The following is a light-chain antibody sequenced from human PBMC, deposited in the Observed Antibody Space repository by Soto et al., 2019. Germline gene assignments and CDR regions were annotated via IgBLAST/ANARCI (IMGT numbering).Light chain of an antibody. CDR1: QNIRSY. V-gene: IGKV1-39*01. CDR3: QQSYGTPLT. J-gene: IGKJ4*01. CDR2: VAS. Sequence: DIQMTQSPSSLSASVGDRVTITCRASQNIRSYLNWYQQKPRKAPKFLIYVASSLQSGVPSRFSGSGSGTDFTLTISSLQPEDFATYYCQQSYGTPLTFGGGTKVEIK.